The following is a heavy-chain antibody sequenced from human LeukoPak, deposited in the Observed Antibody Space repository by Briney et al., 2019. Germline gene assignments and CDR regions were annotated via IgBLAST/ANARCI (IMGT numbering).Heavy chain of an antibody. Sequence: PGRSLRLSCAASGFTFSSYGMHWVRQAPGKGLEWVAVISYDGSNKYYADPVKGRFTISRDNSKNTLYLQMNSLRAEDTAVYYCAKDKGYYYDSSGYYFDYWGQGTLVTVSS. J-gene: IGHJ4*02. CDR1: GFTFSSYG. CDR2: ISYDGSNK. V-gene: IGHV3-30*18. D-gene: IGHD3-22*01. CDR3: AKDKGYYYDSSGYYFDY.